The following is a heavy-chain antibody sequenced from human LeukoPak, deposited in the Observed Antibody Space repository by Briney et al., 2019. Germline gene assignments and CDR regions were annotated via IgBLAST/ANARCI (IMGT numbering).Heavy chain of an antibody. CDR1: GFTFSNYA. D-gene: IGHD1-14*01. CDR2: ISASGDTT. Sequence: GGSLRLSCAASGFTFSNYAMSWVRQAPGKGLEWVSGISASGDTTNYADSVKGRVTNSRDNSRNTLYLQLSSLRAEDTAVYYCAKAGEFHFAFDVWGQGTMVTVSS. CDR3: AKAGEFHFAFDV. J-gene: IGHJ3*01. V-gene: IGHV3-23*01.